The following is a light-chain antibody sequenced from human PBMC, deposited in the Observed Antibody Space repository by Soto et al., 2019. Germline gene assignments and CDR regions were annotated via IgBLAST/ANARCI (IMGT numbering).Light chain of an antibody. CDR3: QQFKSYPYT. V-gene: IGKV1-9*01. Sequence: IQLTQSPSSLSASVGDRVTITCRASQAISGFLVWYQQKPGQAPKLLIYGASILQSGVPSRFSGSGSGTDFTLTISSLQPADFETYFCQQFKSYPYTFGQGTKVDIK. CDR2: GAS. J-gene: IGKJ2*01. CDR1: QAISGF.